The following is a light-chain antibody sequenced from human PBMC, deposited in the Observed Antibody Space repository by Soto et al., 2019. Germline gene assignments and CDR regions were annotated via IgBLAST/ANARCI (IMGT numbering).Light chain of an antibody. V-gene: IGKV3-11*01. CDR1: QSISTY. J-gene: IGKJ1*01. CDR3: QQRTNWPYGWT. Sequence: ENVLTQSPATLSLSPGERATLSCRASQSISTYVAWYQQTPGQAPRLLIYDTSKRATGIPDRFSGSVSGSDFTLTIHSLEPEDFAVYFCQQRTNWPYGWTFGQGTKLEIK. CDR2: DTS.